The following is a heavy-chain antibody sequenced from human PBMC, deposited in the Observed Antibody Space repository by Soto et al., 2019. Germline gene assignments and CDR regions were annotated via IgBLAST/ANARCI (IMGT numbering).Heavy chain of an antibody. D-gene: IGHD3-22*01. J-gene: IGHJ4*02. CDR3: AKTYYYDSSGYFRYYFDY. CDR1: GFTFSSYA. CDR2: ISGSGDST. Sequence: EVQLLESGGGLVQPGGSLRLSCAASGFTFSSYAMSWVHQAPGKGLEWVSAISGSGDSTYYADSVKGRFTISRDKSKNTLFLQMNRLRAEATAVYYCAKTYYYDSSGYFRYYFDYWGQGTLVTVSS. V-gene: IGHV3-23*01.